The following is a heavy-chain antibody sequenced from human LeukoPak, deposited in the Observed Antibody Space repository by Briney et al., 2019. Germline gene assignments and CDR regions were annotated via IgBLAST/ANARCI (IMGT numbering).Heavy chain of an antibody. D-gene: IGHD6-13*01. CDR2: ISSSSGYI. CDR3: ARDQGRSSSSTSDY. Sequence: GGALRLSCAASGFTFSSYSMNWVREAPGKGLEWVSSISSSSGYIYYADSVKGRFTISRDNAKNSLYLQMNSLRAEDTAAYYCARDQGRSSSSTSDYWGQGTLVTVSS. V-gene: IGHV3-21*01. CDR1: GFTFSSYS. J-gene: IGHJ4*02.